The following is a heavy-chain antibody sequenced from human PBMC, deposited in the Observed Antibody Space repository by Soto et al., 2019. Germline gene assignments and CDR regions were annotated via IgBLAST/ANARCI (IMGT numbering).Heavy chain of an antibody. CDR2: ISYDGSNK. V-gene: IGHV3-30-3*01. CDR1: GFTFSSYA. D-gene: IGHD1-26*01. J-gene: IGHJ2*01. Sequence: QVQLVESGGGVVQPGRSLRLSCAASGFTFSSYAMHWVRQASGKGLEWVAVISYDGSNKYYADSVKGRFTISRDNSKNTLYLQMNSLRAEDTAVYYCARVGKIVGGVRLGFDLWGRGTLVTVSS. CDR3: ARVGKIVGGVRLGFDL.